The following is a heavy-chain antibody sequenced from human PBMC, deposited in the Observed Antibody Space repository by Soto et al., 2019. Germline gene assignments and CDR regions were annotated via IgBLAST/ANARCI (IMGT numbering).Heavy chain of an antibody. CDR1: GFTFSSYG. Sequence: QPVGSLRLSCAASGFTFSSYGMHWVRQAPGKGLEWVAVISYDGSNKYYADSVKGRFTISRDNSKNTLYLQMNSLRAEDTAVYYCAKDRDTVVPYYFDYWGQGTLVTVSS. V-gene: IGHV3-30*18. CDR2: ISYDGSNK. J-gene: IGHJ4*02. CDR3: AKDRDTVVPYYFDY. D-gene: IGHD2-15*01.